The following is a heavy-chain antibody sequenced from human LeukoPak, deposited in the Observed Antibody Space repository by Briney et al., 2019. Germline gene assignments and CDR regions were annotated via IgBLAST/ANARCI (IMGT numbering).Heavy chain of an antibody. CDR2: IWYDGSNK. V-gene: IGHV3-33*06. CDR1: GFTFSSYG. J-gene: IGHJ5*02. CDR3: AKDRGDKGNWFDP. Sequence: GGSLRLSCAASGFTFSSYGMHWVRQAPGKGLEWVAVIWYDGSNKYYADSVKGRFTISRDNSKNTLYLQMNSLRAEDTAVHYCAKDRGDKGNWFDPWGQGTLVTVSS. D-gene: IGHD3-10*01.